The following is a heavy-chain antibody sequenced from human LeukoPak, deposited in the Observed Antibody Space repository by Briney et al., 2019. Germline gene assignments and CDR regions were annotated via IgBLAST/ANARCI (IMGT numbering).Heavy chain of an antibody. Sequence: SETLSLTCTVSGGSISSYYWSWIRQPPGKGLEWIGYIYYSGSTNYNPSLKSRVTISVDTSKNQFSLKPSSVTAADTAVYYCARSQGIGYFDYWGQGTLVTVSS. CDR1: GGSISSYY. D-gene: IGHD2-21*01. J-gene: IGHJ4*02. V-gene: IGHV4-59*01. CDR3: ARSQGIGYFDY. CDR2: IYYSGST.